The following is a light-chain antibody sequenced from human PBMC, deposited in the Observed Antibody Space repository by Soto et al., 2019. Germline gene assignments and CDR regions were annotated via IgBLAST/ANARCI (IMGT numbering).Light chain of an antibody. V-gene: IGKV3-11*01. J-gene: IGKJ1*01. CDR2: DAS. CDR1: QSVSSY. Sequence: EIVLTQSPATLSLSPGERATLSCRASQSVSSYLAWYQQKPGQAPRLLIYDASNRATGIPARFSGIGSGTDFTLTISTLEPEDFAVYYGQQRRNWTPWTFGQGTKVEIK. CDR3: QQRRNWTPWT.